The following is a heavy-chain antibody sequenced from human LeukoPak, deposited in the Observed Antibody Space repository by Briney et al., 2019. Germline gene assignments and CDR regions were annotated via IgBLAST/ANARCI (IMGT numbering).Heavy chain of an antibody. CDR2: ISSSSSTI. CDR3: ARGLVTFFPDTDAFDI. Sequence: QSGGSLRLSCAASGFTFSSYSMNWVRQAPGKGLEWVSYISSSSSTIYYADSVKGRFTISRDNAKNSLYLQMNSLRAEDTAVYYCARGLVTFFPDTDAFDIWGQGTMVTVSS. J-gene: IGHJ3*02. CDR1: GFTFSSYS. V-gene: IGHV3-48*04. D-gene: IGHD4-23*01.